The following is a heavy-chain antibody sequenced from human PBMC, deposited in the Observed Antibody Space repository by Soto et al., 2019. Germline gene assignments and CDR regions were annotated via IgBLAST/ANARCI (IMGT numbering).Heavy chain of an antibody. CDR3: ARGLSSLPTANFDL. V-gene: IGHV3-11*06. Sequence: LRRSCEASGFPFVDYYMTWIRQSPERGLEWLSFLSSSSRFPKYADSVKGRFTISRDNAKNSLYLQMNSLRAEDTAVYYRARGLSSLPTANFDLWGRGTLVTVSS. J-gene: IGHJ2*01. CDR2: LSSSSRFP. D-gene: IGHD6-6*01. CDR1: GFPFVDYY.